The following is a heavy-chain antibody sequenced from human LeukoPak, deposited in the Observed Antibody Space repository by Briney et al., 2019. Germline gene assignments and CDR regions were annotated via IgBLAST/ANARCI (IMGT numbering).Heavy chain of an antibody. Sequence: GGSLRLSCAASGFSFSDFSMHWVRQTPGKGLDWVTVISKDGINKYYADSVKGRFTIFRDNSKNTLYLQMNSLRAEDTAVYYCAKLMAYCGGDCHYWGQGTLVTVSS. CDR2: ISKDGINK. V-gene: IGHV3-30-3*02. CDR1: GFSFSDFS. D-gene: IGHD2-21*02. J-gene: IGHJ4*02. CDR3: AKLMAYCGGDCHY.